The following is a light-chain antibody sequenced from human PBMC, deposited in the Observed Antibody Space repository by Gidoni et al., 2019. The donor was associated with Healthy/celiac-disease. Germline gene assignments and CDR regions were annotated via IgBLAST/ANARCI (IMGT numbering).Light chain of an antibody. CDR3: QQSYSTPLLT. CDR2: AAS. V-gene: IGKV1-39*01. Sequence: DIQMTQSPSSLSAPVGDRVTITCRASQSISSYLNWYQQKPGKAPKRLIYAASSLQSGVPSRFSGSGAGTDFTLTISSLQPEDFATYYCQQSYSTPLLTFGGGTKVEIK. J-gene: IGKJ4*01. CDR1: QSISSY.